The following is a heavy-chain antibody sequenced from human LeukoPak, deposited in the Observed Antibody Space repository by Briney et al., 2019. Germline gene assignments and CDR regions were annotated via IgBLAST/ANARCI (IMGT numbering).Heavy chain of an antibody. J-gene: IGHJ4*02. Sequence: GGSLRLSCLASGFTVSSTYMSWVRQAPGKGLEWVSSISSSGGSTYSADSVKGRFIISRDNSKNMLYLQMNSLRAEDTAVYYCAKEGGYFDWPFTFDYWGQGTLVTVSS. CDR2: ISSSGGST. CDR3: AKEGGYFDWPFTFDY. CDR1: GFTVSSTY. V-gene: IGHV3-23*01. D-gene: IGHD3-9*01.